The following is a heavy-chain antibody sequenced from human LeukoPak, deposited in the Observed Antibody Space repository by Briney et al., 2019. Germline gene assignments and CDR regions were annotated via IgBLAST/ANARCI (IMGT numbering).Heavy chain of an antibody. CDR3: ARDIDGSPGYYYMDV. V-gene: IGHV4-4*07. D-gene: IGHD1-26*01. J-gene: IGHJ6*03. Sequence: PSETLSLTCTVSGGSISSYYWSWIRQPAGKGLEWIGRIYAGGSTNYNVSLKSRVTISRDTSKNQFSLKLSSLTAADTAVYYCARDIDGSPGYYYMDVWGKGTTVTISS. CDR1: GGSISSYY. CDR2: IYAGGST.